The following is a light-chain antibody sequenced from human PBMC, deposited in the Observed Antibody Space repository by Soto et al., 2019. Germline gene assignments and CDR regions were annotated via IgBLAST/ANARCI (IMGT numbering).Light chain of an antibody. V-gene: IGKV1-5*03. CDR1: QAISTM. CDR3: QQYNDYPVT. Sequence: DIQMTQSPSTLSASVGDRVTITCRASQAISTMLAWYQQKPGKAPKFLINKASSLESGVPSRFSGSGSGTEFTLTISGLQPDDFEIYYCQQYNDYPVTFGGGTKVEIK. J-gene: IGKJ4*01. CDR2: KAS.